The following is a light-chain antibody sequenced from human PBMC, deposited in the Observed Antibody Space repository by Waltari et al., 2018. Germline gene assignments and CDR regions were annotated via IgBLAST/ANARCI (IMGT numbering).Light chain of an antibody. CDR2: KDT. Sequence: SYDLTQPPSVSVSPGQTARITCSGNALPRLYSYWYQQKPGQDPLLLIYKDTQRASGIPERFSGSSSGTTVTLTISGVQAEDEADYYCQSADTDFANHVLFGGGTQLTVL. CDR1: ALPRLY. CDR3: QSADTDFANHVL. J-gene: IGLJ2*01. V-gene: IGLV3-25*03.